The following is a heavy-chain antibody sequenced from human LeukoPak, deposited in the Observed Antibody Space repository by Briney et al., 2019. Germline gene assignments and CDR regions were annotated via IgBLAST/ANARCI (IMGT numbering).Heavy chain of an antibody. V-gene: IGHV4-39*01. J-gene: IGHJ4*02. Sequence: SETLSLTCTVSGGSISSSSYYWGWIRQPPGKGLEWIGSIYYSGSTYYNPSLKSRVTISVDTSKNQFSLKLSSVTAADTAVYYCARGPIIAVAGSSGFDYWGQGTLVTVSS. CDR3: ARGPIIAVAGSSGFDY. D-gene: IGHD6-19*01. CDR2: IYYSGST. CDR1: GGSISSSSYY.